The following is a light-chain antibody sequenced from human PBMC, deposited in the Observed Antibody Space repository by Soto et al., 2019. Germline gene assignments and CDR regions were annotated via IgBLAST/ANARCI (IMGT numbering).Light chain of an antibody. Sequence: DIVLTQSPGTLFLSPGERATLSCRASQSVTYGYLAWYQLKPGQAPRLLIFGASIRATGIPDRFSGSGSGTDFTRSISRLETEDFAVYYCQQYVTSQLTFGGGTKVAIK. J-gene: IGKJ4*01. CDR1: QSVTYGY. CDR3: QQYVTSQLT. V-gene: IGKV3-20*01. CDR2: GAS.